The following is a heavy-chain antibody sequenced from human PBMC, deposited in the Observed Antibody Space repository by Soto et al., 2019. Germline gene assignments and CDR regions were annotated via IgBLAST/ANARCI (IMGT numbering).Heavy chain of an antibody. CDR2: ISSSSSYI. CDR3: ARELYYYGSGDP. V-gene: IGHV3-21*01. CDR1: GFTFSSYS. D-gene: IGHD3-10*01. J-gene: IGHJ5*02. Sequence: EVQLVESGGGLVKPGGSLRLSCAASGFTFSSYSMNWVRQAPGKGLEWVSSISSSSSYIYYADSVKGRFTISRDNAKNSLYRQRNSLRAEDTAVYYCARELYYYGSGDPWGQGTLVTVSS.